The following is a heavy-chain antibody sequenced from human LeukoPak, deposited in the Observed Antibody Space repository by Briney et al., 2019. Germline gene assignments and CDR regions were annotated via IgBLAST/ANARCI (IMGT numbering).Heavy chain of an antibody. D-gene: IGHD3-10*01. CDR2: MNPNNGDT. J-gene: IGHJ6*02. V-gene: IGHV1-8*02. Sequence: ASVKVSCKASGGTFSSYAINWVRQATGQGLEWMGWMNPNNGDTGYAQKFQGRVTMTRNTSISTAYMELSSLRSEDTAVYYCTRGYDTGRYSYGMDVWGQGATVIVSS. CDR1: GGTFSSYA. CDR3: TRGYDTGRYSYGMDV.